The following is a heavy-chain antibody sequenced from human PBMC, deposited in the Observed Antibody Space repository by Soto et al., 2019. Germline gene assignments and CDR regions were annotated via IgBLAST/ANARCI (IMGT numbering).Heavy chain of an antibody. CDR3: ARFSNNWFQTEGMDV. J-gene: IGHJ6*02. D-gene: IGHD1-1*01. CDR2: IDASGNT. V-gene: IGHV4-4*07. Sequence: SETLSLTCTVSVDSITTYYWNWIRQPAGKGLEWIGRIDASGNTNYNPSLNSRVTLSVDTSKKQFSLKLTSVTAADTAVYYCARFSNNWFQTEGMDVWGQGTTVTVS. CDR1: VDSITTYY.